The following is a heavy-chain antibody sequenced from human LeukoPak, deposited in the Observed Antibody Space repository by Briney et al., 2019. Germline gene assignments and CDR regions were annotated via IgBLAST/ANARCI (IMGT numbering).Heavy chain of an antibody. J-gene: IGHJ3*02. CDR2: IIPILGIA. V-gene: IGHV1-69*02. CDR3: DSRLVGRDAFDI. CDR1: GGTFSSYT. Sequence: GSSVKVSCKASGGTFSSYTISWVRQAPGQGLEWMGRIIPILGIANYAQKFQGRVTITADKSTSTAYMELSSLRSEDTAVYYCDSRLVGRDAFDIWGQGTMVTVSS. D-gene: IGHD2-2*01.